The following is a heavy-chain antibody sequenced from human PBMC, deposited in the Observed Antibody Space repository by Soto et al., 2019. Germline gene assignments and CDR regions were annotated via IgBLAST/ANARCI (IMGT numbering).Heavy chain of an antibody. D-gene: IGHD1-26*01. J-gene: IGHJ3*02. CDR3: AVGVGARPFDI. V-gene: IGHV4-59*01. Sequence: PSETLSVTCTVSGGSISSYYWSWIRQPPGKGLEWIGYIYYSGSTNYNPSLKSRVTISVDTSKNQFSLKLSSVTAADTAVYYCAVGVGARPFDIWGQGTMVTVSS. CDR1: GGSISSYY. CDR2: IYYSGST.